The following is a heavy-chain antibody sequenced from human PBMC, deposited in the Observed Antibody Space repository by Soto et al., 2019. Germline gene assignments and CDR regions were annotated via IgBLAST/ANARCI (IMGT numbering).Heavy chain of an antibody. J-gene: IGHJ4*02. CDR2: TYYRSKWYN. Sequence: QVQLQQSGPGLVKPSQTLSLTCAISGDSVSSNSAAWNWIRQSPSRGLEWLGRTYYRSKWYNDYAVSVKSRITINPDTSKNQFSLQLNSVTPEDTAVYYCARATVEYSSGWYVLFDYWGQGTLVTVSS. D-gene: IGHD6-19*01. V-gene: IGHV6-1*01. CDR3: ARATVEYSSGWYVLFDY. CDR1: GDSVSSNSAA.